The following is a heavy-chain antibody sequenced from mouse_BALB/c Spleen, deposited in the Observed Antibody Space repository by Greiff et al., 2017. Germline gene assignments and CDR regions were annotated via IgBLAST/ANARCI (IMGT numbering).Heavy chain of an antibody. CDR2: IWTGGGT. D-gene: IGHD1-1*01. CDR3: VRADYYGSLYAMDY. V-gene: IGHV2-9-2*01. J-gene: IGHJ4*01. CDR1: GFSLTSYD. Sequence: QVHVKQSGPGLVAPSQSLSITCTVSGFSLTSYDISWIRQPPGKGLEWLGVIWTGGGTNYNSAFMSRLSISKDNSKSQVFLKMNSLQTDDTAIYYCVRADYYGSLYAMDYWGQGTSVTVSS.